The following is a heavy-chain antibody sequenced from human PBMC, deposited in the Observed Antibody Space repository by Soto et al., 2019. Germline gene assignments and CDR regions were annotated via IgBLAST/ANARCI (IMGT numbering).Heavy chain of an antibody. V-gene: IGHV4-39*01. CDR3: AKNLPRTGRFDY. CDR1: GASITSTTYF. CDR2: IYYSGKT. Sequence: SETLSLTCTLSGASITSTTYFWAWIRKPPGKGLEWVGSIYYSGKTYYNPSLKSRVTISVDRSKNQFSLQMSSVTAADTAVYYCAKNLPRTGRFDYRGQGSLVTVSS. J-gene: IGHJ4*02.